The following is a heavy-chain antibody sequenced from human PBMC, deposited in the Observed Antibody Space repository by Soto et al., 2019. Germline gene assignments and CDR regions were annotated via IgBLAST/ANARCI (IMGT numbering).Heavy chain of an antibody. Sequence: ASVKVSCKASGYTFTSYGISWVRQAPGQGLEWMGWINAYNGSTNYAQNLQGRLTLTTDTSTTTAYMELRSLRSNDTAIYYCAMVDVYVTPSPQDVWGQGTTVTVSS. V-gene: IGHV1-18*01. CDR1: GYTFTSYG. CDR3: AMVDVYVTPSPQDV. J-gene: IGHJ6*02. CDR2: INAYNGST. D-gene: IGHD3-16*01.